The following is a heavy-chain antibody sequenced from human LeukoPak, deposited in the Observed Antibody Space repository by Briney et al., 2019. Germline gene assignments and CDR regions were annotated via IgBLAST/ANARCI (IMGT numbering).Heavy chain of an antibody. J-gene: IGHJ4*02. CDR1: GFSFSGHW. D-gene: IGHD6-6*01. CDR2: ISPTGSTT. V-gene: IGHV3-74*01. Sequence: GGSLSLSCTASGFSFSGHWMHWARQLPGKGLVWVSRISPTGSTTSYADSVKGRFTVSRDNAKNTLYLQVNNLRAEDTAVYYCARGPNSNWSGLDFWGQGTLLTVS. CDR3: ARGPNSNWSGLDF.